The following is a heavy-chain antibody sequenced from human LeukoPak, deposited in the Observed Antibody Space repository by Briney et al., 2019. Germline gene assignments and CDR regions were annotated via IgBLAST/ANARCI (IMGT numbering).Heavy chain of an antibody. Sequence: ASVKVSCKTSGYTFSSYDISWVRQATGQGLEWMGWMNPNSGNTGYAQKFQGRVAMTRDTSISTAYMELSSLRSEETAVYYCARNHRQPYDFWEDYYSYYMGVWGKGTTVSVSS. J-gene: IGHJ6*03. CDR2: MNPNSGNT. V-gene: IGHV1-8*01. CDR1: GYTFSSYD. D-gene: IGHD3-3*01. CDR3: ARNHRQPYDFWEDYYSYYMGV.